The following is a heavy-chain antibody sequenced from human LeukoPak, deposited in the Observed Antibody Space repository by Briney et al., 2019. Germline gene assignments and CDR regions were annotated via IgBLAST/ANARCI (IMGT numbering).Heavy chain of an antibody. CDR2: INHSGST. Sequence: SETLSLTCTLCGGSFSGYYWSCIRQPPGKGLEWIGEINHSGSTNYNPSLKSPVTISVDTSKNQFSLKLSSVTAADTAVYYCARGGRYYDSSGYLKSGLDYWGQGTLVTVSS. CDR1: GGSFSGYY. D-gene: IGHD3-22*01. V-gene: IGHV4-34*01. J-gene: IGHJ4*02. CDR3: ARGGRYYDSSGYLKSGLDY.